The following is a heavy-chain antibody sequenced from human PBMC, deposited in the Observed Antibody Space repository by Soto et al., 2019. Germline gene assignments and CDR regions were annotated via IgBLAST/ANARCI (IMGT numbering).Heavy chain of an antibody. CDR3: AREGFLEWFPELPYYYDMDV. CDR1: GFTISSNY. Sequence: GGSLRLSCAASGFTISSNYMSWVRQAPGKGLEWVSVIYSGGSTYYADSVKGRFTISRDNSKNTLCLQMNSLSAEDTAVYYCAREGFLEWFPELPYYYDMDVWGKGPTVTVSS. D-gene: IGHD3-3*01. CDR2: IYSGGST. V-gene: IGHV3-66*01. J-gene: IGHJ6*03.